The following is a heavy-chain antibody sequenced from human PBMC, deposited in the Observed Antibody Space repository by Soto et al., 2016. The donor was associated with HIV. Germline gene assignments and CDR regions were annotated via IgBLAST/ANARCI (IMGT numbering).Heavy chain of an antibody. CDR3: ARDPQLYGDYSLGLRPFDI. V-gene: IGHV4-59*01. J-gene: IGHJ3*02. Sequence: QVQLQESGPGLVKPSETLSLTCTVSGGSISSSYWSWIRQPPGKGPEWIGCIYYSGSTNYNPSLERRVTISVDPSKNRFSLNLRSVTAADTAVYYCARDPQLYGDYSLGLRPFDIWGPGTMVTVSS. CDR1: GGSISSSY. CDR2: IYYSGST. D-gene: IGHD4-17*01.